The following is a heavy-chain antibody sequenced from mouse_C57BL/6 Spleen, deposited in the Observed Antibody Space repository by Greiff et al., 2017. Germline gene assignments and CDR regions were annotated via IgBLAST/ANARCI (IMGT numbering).Heavy chain of an antibody. CDR2: LYPGDGDT. J-gene: IGHJ4*01. D-gene: IGHD2-5*01. CDR3: AREGAYSNYYAMDY. CDR1: GYAFSSSW. Sequence: QVQLQQSGPELVKPGASVKISCKASGYAFSSSWMNWVKQRPGKGLEWIGRLYPGDGDTKYNGKFKGKATLTADKSSSTAYMQLSSLTSEDSAVYFCAREGAYSNYYAMDYWGQGTSVTVSS. V-gene: IGHV1-82*01.